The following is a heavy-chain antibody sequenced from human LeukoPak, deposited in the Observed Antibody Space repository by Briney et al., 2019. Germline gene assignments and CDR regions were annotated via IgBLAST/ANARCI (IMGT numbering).Heavy chain of an antibody. CDR3: ARGAGGGYCSSTTCARDY. CDR2: ISAYNGNT. Sequence: ASVKVSCKASGYTFTSYGISWVRQAPGQGLEWMGWISAYNGNTNYAQKLQGRVTMTTDTSTSTAYMELRSLRSDDTAVYYCARGAGGGYCSSTTCARDYWGQGTLVTVSS. CDR1: GYTFTSYG. J-gene: IGHJ4*02. D-gene: IGHD2-2*01. V-gene: IGHV1-18*01.